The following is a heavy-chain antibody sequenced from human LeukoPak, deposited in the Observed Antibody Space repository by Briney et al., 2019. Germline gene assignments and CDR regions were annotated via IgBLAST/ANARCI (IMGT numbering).Heavy chain of an antibody. CDR3: ARDSGYYGSGSPFDY. D-gene: IGHD3-10*01. Sequence: SETLSLTCTVSGYSISSGYYWGWIRQPPGKGLEWIGGIYHSGSTYYNPSLKSRVTISIDTSKNQFSLKLSSVTAADTAVYYCARDSGYYGSGSPFDYWGQGTLVTVSS. V-gene: IGHV4-38-2*02. CDR1: GYSISSGYY. CDR2: IYHSGST. J-gene: IGHJ4*02.